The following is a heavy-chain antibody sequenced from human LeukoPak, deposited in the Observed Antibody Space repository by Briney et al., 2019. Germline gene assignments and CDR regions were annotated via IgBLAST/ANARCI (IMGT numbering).Heavy chain of an antibody. D-gene: IGHD3-22*01. V-gene: IGHV1-2*02. Sequence: ASVTVSCKSSGYTFTGYYMHWVRQAPGQGLEWMGWINPNSGGTNYAQKFQGRVTMTRDTSISTAYMELSRLRSDDTAVYYCAREVDYYDSSGYSFDYWGQGTLVTPSS. CDR3: AREVDYYDSSGYSFDY. J-gene: IGHJ4*02. CDR2: INPNSGGT. CDR1: GYTFTGYY.